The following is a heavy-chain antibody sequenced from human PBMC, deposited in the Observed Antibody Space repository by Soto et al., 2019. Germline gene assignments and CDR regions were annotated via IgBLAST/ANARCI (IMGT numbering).Heavy chain of an antibody. CDR1: GYTFTNYA. Sequence: QVYLVQSGAEVKKPGASVKLSCTASGYTFTNYAIHWVRQAPGQRLEWMGWINAGNGNTKYSQKFQDRVTITRDTSASTAYMELSSLSSGDTAVFYCARDGTDMSWMSLKFYYHGMDVWGQGTTVTVSS. D-gene: IGHD3-16*02. J-gene: IGHJ6*02. V-gene: IGHV1-3*01. CDR3: ARDGTDMSWMSLKFYYHGMDV. CDR2: INAGNGNT.